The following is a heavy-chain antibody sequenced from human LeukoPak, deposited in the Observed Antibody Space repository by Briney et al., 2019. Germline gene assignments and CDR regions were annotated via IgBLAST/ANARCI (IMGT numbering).Heavy chain of an antibody. D-gene: IGHD1-14*01. CDR3: ARGGIMDV. J-gene: IGHJ6*02. Sequence: PGRSLRLSCAASGFTFSTFDMHWVRQAPGKGLEWVAVISDDGSNKYHADSAKGRFTISRDNSKNTLYLQMNSLRAEDTAVYYCARGGIMDVWGQGTTVTVSS. CDR2: ISDDGSNK. V-gene: IGHV3-30-3*01. CDR1: GFTFSTFD.